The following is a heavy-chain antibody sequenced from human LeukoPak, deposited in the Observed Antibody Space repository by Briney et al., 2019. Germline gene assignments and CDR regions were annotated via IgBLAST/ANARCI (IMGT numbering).Heavy chain of an antibody. J-gene: IGHJ4*02. V-gene: IGHV4-4*02. CDR2: IYHDGTT. CDR3: ARRVTGTLAPIDY. D-gene: IGHD1-1*01. CDR1: GDSISSSTW. Sequence: PSGTLSLTCAVSGDSISSSTWWTWVRQPPGKGLEWIGEIYHDGTTTYNPSLKSRVIISADKSKNQFSLELTSVTAADTAIYYCARRVTGTLAPIDYWGQGTLVTVSS.